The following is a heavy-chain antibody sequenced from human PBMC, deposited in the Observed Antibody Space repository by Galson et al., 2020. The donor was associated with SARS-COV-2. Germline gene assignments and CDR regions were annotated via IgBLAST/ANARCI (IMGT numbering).Heavy chain of an antibody. D-gene: IGHD2-21*01. CDR3: ASELVDYGMDV. CDR2: ISYDGSNK. J-gene: IGHJ6*02. CDR1: GFTFSSYA. V-gene: IGHV3-30*04. Sequence: GESLKISCAASGFTFSSYAMHWVRQAPGKGLEWVAVISYDGSNKYYADSVKGRFTISRDNSKNTLYLQMNSLRAEDMAVYYCASELVDYGMDVWGQGTTVTVSS.